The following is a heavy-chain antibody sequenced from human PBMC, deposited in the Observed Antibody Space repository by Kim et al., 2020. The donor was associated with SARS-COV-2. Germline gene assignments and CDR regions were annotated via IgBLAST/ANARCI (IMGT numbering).Heavy chain of an antibody. V-gene: IGHV3-30*04. D-gene: IGHD6-13*01. CDR3: ARADLPWIAAAGWKWTNYYYYYGMDV. J-gene: IGHJ6*02. CDR2: ISYDGSNK. Sequence: GGSLRLSCAASGFTFSSYAMHWVRQAPGKGLEWVAVISYDGSNKYYADSVKGRFTISRDNSKNTLYLQMNSLRAEDTAVYYCARADLPWIAAAGWKWTNYYYYYGMDVWGQGTTVTVSS. CDR1: GFTFSSYA.